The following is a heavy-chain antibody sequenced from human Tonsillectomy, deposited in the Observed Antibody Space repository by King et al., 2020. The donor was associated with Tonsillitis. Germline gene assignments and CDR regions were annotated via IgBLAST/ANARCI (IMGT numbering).Heavy chain of an antibody. Sequence: VQLVESGAEVKRPGASVKVSCKASGYTFTTFYMHWVRQAPGQGLEWMGIINPSGGDTTYAQKFQGRVIMTRETSTSTVYMELSSLRSEDTAVYYCARSKYYYGSGSYLYWGQGTLVTVSS. CDR3: ARSKYYYGSGSYLY. D-gene: IGHD3-10*01. V-gene: IGHV1-46*01. CDR1: GYTFTTFY. J-gene: IGHJ4*02. CDR2: INPSGGDT.